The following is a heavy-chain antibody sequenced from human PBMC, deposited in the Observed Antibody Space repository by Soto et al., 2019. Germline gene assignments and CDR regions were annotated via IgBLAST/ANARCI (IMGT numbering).Heavy chain of an antibody. V-gene: IGHV4-4*02. Sequence: QVQLQESGPGLVKPSGTLSLTCALSGASIITDNWWSWVRQPPGQEMEWIGEIYHSGNTNFNPSVKRRVTISVDTSKNQFSLTVSSVTAADTAIYYCARASASSKLRGVVINWGQGTLVTVSS. CDR3: ARASASSKLRGVVIN. D-gene: IGHD3-10*01. CDR2: IYHSGNT. CDR1: GASIITDNW. J-gene: IGHJ4*02.